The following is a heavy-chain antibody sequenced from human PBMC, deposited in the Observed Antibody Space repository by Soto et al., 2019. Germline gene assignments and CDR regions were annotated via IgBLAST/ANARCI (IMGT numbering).Heavy chain of an antibody. D-gene: IGHD2-21*02. J-gene: IGHJ4*02. CDR1: GYTFTSYA. Sequence: EASVKVSCKASGYTFTSYAMHWVRQAPGQRLEWMGWINAGNGNAKYSQKFQGRVTITRDTSASTAYMELSSLRSEDTAVYYCARSIVVVTALDYWGQGTLVTVSS. CDR3: ARSIVVVTALDY. V-gene: IGHV1-3*01. CDR2: INAGNGNA.